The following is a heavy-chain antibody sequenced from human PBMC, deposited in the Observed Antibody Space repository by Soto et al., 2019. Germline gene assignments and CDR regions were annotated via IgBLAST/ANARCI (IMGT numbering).Heavy chain of an antibody. D-gene: IGHD6-13*01. CDR2: IYYSGST. J-gene: IGHJ4*02. V-gene: IGHV4-38-2*02. CDR1: GYSISSGYY. Sequence: PSETLSLTCAVSGYSISSGYYWGWIRQPPGKGLEWIGSIYYSGSTNYNPSLKSRVTISVDTSKNQFSLKLSSVTAADTAVYYCARDSAAAGIVFDYWGQGTLVTVSS. CDR3: ARDSAAAGIVFDY.